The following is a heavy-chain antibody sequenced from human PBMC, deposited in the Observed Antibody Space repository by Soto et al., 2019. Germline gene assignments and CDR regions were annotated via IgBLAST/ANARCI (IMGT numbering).Heavy chain of an antibody. CDR2: INHSGST. Sequence: QVQLQQWGAGLLKPSETLSLTCGVYGGSFSGYYWSWIRQPPGKGLEWIGEINHSGSTTYNNPSLKRKVTIPVDTSKIQFSLKLSSVTAADTAVYSWATKFTGLAMRDYWGQGTLVTVSS. V-gene: IGHV4-34*01. D-gene: IGHD6-13*01. CDR1: GGSFSGYY. CDR3: ATKFTGLAMRDY. J-gene: IGHJ4*02.